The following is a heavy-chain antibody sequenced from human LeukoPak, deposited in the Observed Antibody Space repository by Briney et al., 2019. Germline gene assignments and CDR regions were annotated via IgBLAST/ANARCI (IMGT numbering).Heavy chain of an antibody. D-gene: IGHD5-12*01. CDR2: IYYSGST. CDR1: GYSISSGYY. V-gene: IGHV4-61*01. CDR3: ARGAYDWDY. Sequence: SETLSLTCAVSGYSISSGYYWGWIRQPPGKGLEWIGYIYYSGSTNYNPSLKSRVTISVDTSKNQFSLKLSSVTAADTAVYYCARGAYDWDYWGQGTLVTVSS. J-gene: IGHJ4*02.